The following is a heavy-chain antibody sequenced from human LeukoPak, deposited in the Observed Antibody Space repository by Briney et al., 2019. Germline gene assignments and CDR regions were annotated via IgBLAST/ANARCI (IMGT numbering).Heavy chain of an antibody. J-gene: IGHJ4*02. CDR3: ARRAGAYSHHYDY. D-gene: IGHD4/OR15-4a*01. CDR1: GFTFSSYW. CDR2: IKQDGSEK. V-gene: IGHV3-7*03. Sequence: GGSLRLSCAASGFTFSSYWMSWFRQAPGKGLEWVANIKQDGSEKYYVDSVKGRFTISRDNAKNSLYLQMNSLRAEDTAVYYCARRAGAYSHHYDYWGQGTLVTVSS.